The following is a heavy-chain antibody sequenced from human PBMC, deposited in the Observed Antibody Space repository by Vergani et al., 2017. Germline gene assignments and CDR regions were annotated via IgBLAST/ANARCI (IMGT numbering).Heavy chain of an antibody. CDR2: INPNTGGS. D-gene: IGHD2-2*02. CDR1: GYTFIGYY. Sequence: QVQLVQSGAEVKKPGFSMRVSCKASGYTFIGYYMHWVRQPPGQGLEWIGWINPNTGGSNLAQNFQGRVTLTRGTSTRTFYLELSRLKSDDTAVYYCARGGCNGPRCYTQYNYYYFIDVWATGTTVTVSS. CDR3: ARGGCNGPRCYTQYNYYYFIDV. J-gene: IGHJ6*03. V-gene: IGHV1-2*02.